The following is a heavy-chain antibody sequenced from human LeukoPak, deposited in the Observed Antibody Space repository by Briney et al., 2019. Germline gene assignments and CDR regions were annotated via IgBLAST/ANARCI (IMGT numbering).Heavy chain of an antibody. Sequence: PGGSLRLSCAASGLSFSSYEMNWVRQAPGKGLEWISYISSTGSGIFYADSVKGRFTISRDNAKNSLYLQMNSLRAEDTAFYYCATKGGFADWGQGTLVTVSS. V-gene: IGHV3-48*03. CDR2: ISSTGSGI. CDR3: ATKGGFAD. D-gene: IGHD5-12*01. J-gene: IGHJ4*02. CDR1: GLSFSSYE.